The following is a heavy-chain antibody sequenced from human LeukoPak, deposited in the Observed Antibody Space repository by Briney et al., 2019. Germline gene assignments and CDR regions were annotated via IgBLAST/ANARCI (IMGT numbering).Heavy chain of an antibody. CDR3: ARVIAYSSSSKGFDY. V-gene: IGHV1-69*04. D-gene: IGHD6-6*01. J-gene: IGHJ4*02. Sequence: PVKVSCKASGGTFSSYAISWVRQAPGQGLEWMGRIIPILGIANYAQKFQGRVTITADKSTSTAYMELSSLRSEDTAVYYCARVIAYSSSSKGFDYWGQGTLVTVSS. CDR2: IIPILGIA. CDR1: GGTFSSYA.